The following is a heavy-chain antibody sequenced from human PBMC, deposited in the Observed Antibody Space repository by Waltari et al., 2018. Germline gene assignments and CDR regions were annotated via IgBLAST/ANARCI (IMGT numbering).Heavy chain of an antibody. CDR1: GYSFTSYW. J-gene: IGHJ3*02. CDR3: ARTTYYDILTGYYPTGAFDI. CDR2: IYPGDSDT. Sequence: EVQLVQSGAEVKKPGESLKISCKGSGYSFTSYWIGWVRQMPGKGLEWMGIIYPGDSDTRYSPSFQGQVTISADKSISTAYLQWSSLKASDTAMYYCARTTYYDILTGYYPTGAFDIWGQGTMVTVSS. D-gene: IGHD3-9*01. V-gene: IGHV5-51*03.